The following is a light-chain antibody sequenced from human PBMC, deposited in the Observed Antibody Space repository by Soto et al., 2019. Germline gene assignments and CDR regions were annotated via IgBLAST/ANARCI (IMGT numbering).Light chain of an antibody. J-gene: IGKJ5*01. Sequence: ILLTQPPSSLSASVGHRVTITCRASQGIDTSLSWYQQKPGKAPKLLIYAASNFQSGVPSRFSGSGSGTEFTLTISSLQPDDFATYYCQQYNSYSTFGQGTRLEIK. V-gene: IGKV1-9*01. CDR2: AAS. CDR1: QGIDTS. CDR3: QQYNSYST.